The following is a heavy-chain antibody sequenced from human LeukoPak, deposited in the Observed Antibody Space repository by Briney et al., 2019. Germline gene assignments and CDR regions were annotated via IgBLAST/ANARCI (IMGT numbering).Heavy chain of an antibody. D-gene: IGHD3-22*01. CDR2: ISDRGSRT. CDR3: AKRGVVIRVILVGFHKEAYYFDS. Sequence: GGSLRLSCAASGFSFSSNAMSWVRQAPGKGLEWVAGISDRGSRTNYADSVKGRFTISTDHPKNTLYLQMNSLRAEDTAVYFCAKRGVVIRVILVGFHKEAYYFDSWGQGALVTVSS. J-gene: IGHJ4*02. CDR1: GFSFSSNA. V-gene: IGHV3-23*01.